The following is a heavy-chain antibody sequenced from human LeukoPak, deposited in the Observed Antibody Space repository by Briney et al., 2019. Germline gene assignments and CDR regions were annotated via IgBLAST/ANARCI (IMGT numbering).Heavy chain of an antibody. CDR3: ARTLAGGSYYFFDY. D-gene: IGHD1-26*01. CDR1: GFTFSSYS. Sequence: KPGGSLRLSCAASGFTFSSYSMTWVRQAPGKGLEWVSSISSSSSYIYYADSVKGRFTISRDNAKNSLYLQMNSLRAEDTAVYYCARTLAGGSYYFFDYWGQGTLVTVSS. V-gene: IGHV3-21*01. J-gene: IGHJ4*02. CDR2: ISSSSSYI.